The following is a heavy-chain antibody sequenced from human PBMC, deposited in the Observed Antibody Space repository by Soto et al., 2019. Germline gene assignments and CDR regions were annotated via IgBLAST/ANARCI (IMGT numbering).Heavy chain of an antibody. CDR2: IIPIFGTA. D-gene: IGHD3-22*01. V-gene: IGHV1-69*13. CDR1: GGTFSSYA. J-gene: IGHJ5*02. CDR3: ARDRSGYYDSNWFDP. Sequence: ASVKVSCKASGGTFSSYAISWVRQAPGQGLEWMGGIIPIFGTANYAQKFQGRVTITADESTSTAYMELSSLRSEDTAVYYCARDRSGYYDSNWFDPRGQGTLVTVSS.